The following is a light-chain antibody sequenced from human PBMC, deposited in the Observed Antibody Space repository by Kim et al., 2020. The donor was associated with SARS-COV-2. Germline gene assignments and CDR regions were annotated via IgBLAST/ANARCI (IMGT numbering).Light chain of an antibody. V-gene: IGKV1-27*01. CDR2: DTS. CDR1: QGIGNF. Sequence: DIQMTQSPSSLSASVGDRVTITCRASQGIGNFLAWYQQKPGKPPNLLIFDTSILQLGIPSRFSSSGSGTDFTLTITSLQPEDVATYYCQKYDSEPFTDGGGTKVDI. J-gene: IGKJ4*01. CDR3: QKYDSEPFT.